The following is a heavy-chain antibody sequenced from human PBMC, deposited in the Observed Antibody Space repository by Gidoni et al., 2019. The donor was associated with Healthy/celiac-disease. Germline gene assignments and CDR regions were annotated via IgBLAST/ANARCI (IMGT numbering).Heavy chain of an antibody. Sequence: EVQLVESGGGLVKPGGSLRLSCAASGFTFSSYSMKWGRQDPGKGLEWVSSICRSSSYISYADSVKGRFTISRDNAKNSLYLQMNSLRAEDTAVYYCARVSLYSSGWYDYYYGMDVWGQGTTVTVSS. V-gene: IGHV3-21*01. J-gene: IGHJ6*02. CDR3: ARVSLYSSGWYDYYYGMDV. CDR1: GFTFSSYS. CDR2: ICRSSSYI. D-gene: IGHD6-19*01.